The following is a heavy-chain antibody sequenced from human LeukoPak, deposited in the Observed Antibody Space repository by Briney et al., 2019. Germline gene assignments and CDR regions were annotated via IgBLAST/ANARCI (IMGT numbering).Heavy chain of an antibody. J-gene: IGHJ6*02. Sequence: SETLSLTCTVSGGSISSYYWSWIRQPPGKGLEWIGYIYYSGSTNYNPSLKSRVTISVDTPKNQFSLKLSSVTAADTAVYYCARRLQNYYGMDVWGQGTTVTVSS. V-gene: IGHV4-59*01. CDR1: GGSISSYY. D-gene: IGHD4-11*01. CDR3: ARRLQNYYGMDV. CDR2: IYYSGST.